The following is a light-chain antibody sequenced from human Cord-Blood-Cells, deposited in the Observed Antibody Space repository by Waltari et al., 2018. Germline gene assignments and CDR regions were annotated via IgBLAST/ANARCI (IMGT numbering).Light chain of an antibody. Sequence: DIQMTQSPSSLSASVGDRVTITCRASQSISSYLNWYQQNPGKAPKLLICAASSLQSGVPERVRGSGAGTDFTLTISSLQPGDFATYDCQQRYSTPYTFGQGAKLEIK. CDR3: QQRYSTPYT. CDR1: QSISSY. CDR2: AAS. V-gene: IGKV1-39*01. J-gene: IGKJ2*01.